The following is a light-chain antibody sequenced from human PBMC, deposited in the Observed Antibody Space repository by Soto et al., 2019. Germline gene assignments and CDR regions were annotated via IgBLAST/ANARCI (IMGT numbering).Light chain of an antibody. CDR1: SSDVGGYNY. CDR2: EVG. V-gene: IGLV2-14*01. CDR3: TSYTSSSPLV. J-gene: IGLJ3*02. Sequence: QSALTQPASVSGSPGQSITISCTGTSSDVGGYNYVSWYQHHPGKAPNLIIYEVGNRPSGISNRFSGSKSDNTAFLTISGLQPEDEADYYCTSYTSSSPLVFGGGTKLTVL.